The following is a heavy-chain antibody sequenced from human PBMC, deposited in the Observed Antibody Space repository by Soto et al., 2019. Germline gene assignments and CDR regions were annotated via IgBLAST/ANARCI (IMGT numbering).Heavy chain of an antibody. CDR1: GFTFSTYA. J-gene: IGHJ4*02. Sequence: GGSLRLSCAASGFTFSTYAMNWVRQAPGKGLEWVSAISGSGRSTYYADSVKGRFTISRDISKNTLYLQMNSLRVEDTAVYYCAKAAIPTADYFDYWGQGTLVTVSS. V-gene: IGHV3-23*01. D-gene: IGHD2-2*02. CDR3: AKAAIPTADYFDY. CDR2: ISGSGRST.